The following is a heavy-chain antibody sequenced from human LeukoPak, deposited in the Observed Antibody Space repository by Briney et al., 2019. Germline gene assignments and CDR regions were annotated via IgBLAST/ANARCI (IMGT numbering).Heavy chain of an antibody. CDR3: ARGGDILTGYYNIHLDY. V-gene: IGHV1-18*01. Sequence: ASVKVSCKASGYTFTSYGISWVRQAPGQGLEWMGWISAYNGNTNYAQKLQGRVTMTTDTSTSTAYMELRSLRSDDTAVYYCARGGDILTGYYNIHLDYWGQGTLVTVSS. CDR1: GYTFTSYG. CDR2: ISAYNGNT. D-gene: IGHD3-9*01. J-gene: IGHJ4*02.